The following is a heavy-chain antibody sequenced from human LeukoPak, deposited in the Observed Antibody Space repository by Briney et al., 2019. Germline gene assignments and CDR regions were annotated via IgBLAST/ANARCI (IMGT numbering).Heavy chain of an antibody. CDR3: AGSLRYYYDSSGYYYKPFDY. J-gene: IGHJ4*02. V-gene: IGHV4-4*02. D-gene: IGHD3-22*01. CDR2: MYLSGTT. CDR1: GDSINSLDL. Sequence: SGTLSLTCTVSGDSINSLDLWSWVRQPPGKGLEWIGEMYLSGTTHSNPSVKSRVTISIDKSKNQFSLKLSSVTAADTAVYYCAGSLRYYYDSSGYYYKPFDYWGQGTLVTVSS.